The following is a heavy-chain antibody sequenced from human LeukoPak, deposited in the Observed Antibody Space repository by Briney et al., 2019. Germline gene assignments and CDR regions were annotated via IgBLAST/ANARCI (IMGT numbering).Heavy chain of an antibody. CDR2: INPSGGST. CDR3: ARDFTRSASRSSGWYPD. V-gene: IGHV1-46*01. CDR1: GYTFTSYY. J-gene: IGHJ4*02. Sequence: GASVTVSCKASGYTFTSYYMHWVRQAPGQGLEWMGIINPSGGSTSYAQKFQGRVTMTRDTSTSTVYMELSSLRSEDTAVYYCARDFTRSASRSSGWYPDWGQGTLVTVSS. D-gene: IGHD6-19*01.